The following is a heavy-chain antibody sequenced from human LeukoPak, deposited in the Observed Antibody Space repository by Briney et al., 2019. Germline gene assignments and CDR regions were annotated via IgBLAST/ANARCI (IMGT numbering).Heavy chain of an antibody. D-gene: IGHD3-22*01. Sequence: GGSLRLSCAASGFTFSTYTMYWVRHPPGKRLGWVSIIGSSGGGIHYAGSVKGRFTISRDNPKNTLFLQMTSLRAEDTATYYCAKDRHITMMVVGPIDHWGQGALVTVSS. V-gene: IGHV3-23*01. CDR3: AKDRHITMMVVGPIDH. CDR1: GFTFSTYT. CDR2: IGSSGGGI. J-gene: IGHJ4*02.